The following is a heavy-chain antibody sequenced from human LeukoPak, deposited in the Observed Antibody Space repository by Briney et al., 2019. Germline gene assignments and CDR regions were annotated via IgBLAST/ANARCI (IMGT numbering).Heavy chain of an antibody. CDR1: GFTFSTYG. CDR3: AREARVAAAGTHWFDP. V-gene: IGHV3-33*01. D-gene: IGHD6-13*01. CDR2: VWFDGSNK. Sequence: GGSLRLSCVASGFTFSTYGMHWIRQAPGKGLEWVAVVWFDGSNKNYAESVKGRFTISRDNPKNTLYLQMDSLRAEDTAVYYCAREARVAAAGTHWFDPWGQGTLVTVSS. J-gene: IGHJ5*02.